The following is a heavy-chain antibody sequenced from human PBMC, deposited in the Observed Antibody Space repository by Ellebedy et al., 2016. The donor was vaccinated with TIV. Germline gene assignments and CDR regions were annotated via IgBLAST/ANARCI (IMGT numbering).Heavy chain of an antibody. CDR2: ISYSGST. J-gene: IGHJ4*02. CDR3: ARGPNYVRGSYKYFDY. Sequence: MPSETLSLTCTVSGGSISSYYWSWIRQPPGKGLEWIGYISYSGSTNYNPSLQSRVTISVDTSKNQFSLKLNSVTVADTAVYYCARGPNYVRGSYKYFDYWGQGTLGTVSS. CDR1: GGSISSYY. D-gene: IGHD3-16*01. V-gene: IGHV4-59*08.